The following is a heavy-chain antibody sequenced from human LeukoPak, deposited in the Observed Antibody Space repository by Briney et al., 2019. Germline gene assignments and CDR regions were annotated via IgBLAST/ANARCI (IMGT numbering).Heavy chain of an antibody. J-gene: IGHJ4*02. CDR2: ISGSGGST. V-gene: IGHV3-23*01. D-gene: IGHD2-15*01. CDR3: AKDRRQSAGGVLAATPPGY. CDR1: GFTFSSYA. Sequence: GGSLRLSCAASGFTFSSYAMSWVRQAPGKGLEWVSAISGSGGSTYYADSVKGRFTISRDNSKNTLYLQMNSLRAEDTAVYYCAKDRRQSAGGVLAATPPGYWGQGTLVTVSS.